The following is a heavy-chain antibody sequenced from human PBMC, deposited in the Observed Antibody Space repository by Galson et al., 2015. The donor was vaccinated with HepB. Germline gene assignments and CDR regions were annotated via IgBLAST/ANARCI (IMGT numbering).Heavy chain of an antibody. D-gene: IGHD5-12*01. V-gene: IGHV3-30*18. J-gene: IGHJ4*02. CDR2: ISYDGSNK. Sequence: SLRLSCAASGFTFSSYGMHWVRQAPGKGLEWVAVISYDGSNKYYADSVKGRFTISRDNSKNTLYLQMNSLRAEDTAVYYCAKDGYPDYWGQGTLVTVSS. CDR3: AKDGYPDY. CDR1: GFTFSSYG.